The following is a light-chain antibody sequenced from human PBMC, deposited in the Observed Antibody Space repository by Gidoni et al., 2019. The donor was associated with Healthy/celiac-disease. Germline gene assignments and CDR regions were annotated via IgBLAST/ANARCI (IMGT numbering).Light chain of an antibody. CDR3: QQYNNWPPLT. J-gene: IGKJ4*01. Sequence: EIVMTHSPATLSVSPGERATLSCRASQSVSSNLAWYQQKPGQAPRLLIYGASNRATGIPARFSGSGYGTEFTLTISSLQYEDFAVYYCQQYNNWPPLTFGGGKKVEIK. V-gene: IGKV3-15*01. CDR1: QSVSSN. CDR2: GAS.